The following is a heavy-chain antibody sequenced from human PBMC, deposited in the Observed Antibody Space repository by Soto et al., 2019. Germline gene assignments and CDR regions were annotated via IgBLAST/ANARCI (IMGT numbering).Heavy chain of an antibody. Sequence: SETLSLTCTVSGGSISSYYWSWIRQPPGKGLKWIGYIYYSGSTNYNPSLKSRVTISVDTSKNQFSLKLSSVTAADTAVYYCARDRRYSSSWSSTYYFDYWGQGTLVTVSS. CDR1: GGSISSYY. V-gene: IGHV4-59*01. D-gene: IGHD6-13*01. CDR3: ARDRRYSSSWSSTYYFDY. J-gene: IGHJ4*02. CDR2: IYYSGST.